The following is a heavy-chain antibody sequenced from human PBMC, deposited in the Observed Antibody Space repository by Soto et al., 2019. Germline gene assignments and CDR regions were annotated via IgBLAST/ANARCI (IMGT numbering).Heavy chain of an antibody. D-gene: IGHD3-10*01. J-gene: IGHJ3*02. Sequence: SETLSLTCAVYGGSFSGYYWSWIRQPPGKGLEWIGEINHSGSTNYNPSLKSRVTISVDTSKNQFSLKLSSVTAADTAVYYCARVGRAPPRFGDFDIWGQGTMVTVSS. CDR1: GGSFSGYY. V-gene: IGHV4-34*01. CDR3: ARVGRAPPRFGDFDI. CDR2: INHSGST.